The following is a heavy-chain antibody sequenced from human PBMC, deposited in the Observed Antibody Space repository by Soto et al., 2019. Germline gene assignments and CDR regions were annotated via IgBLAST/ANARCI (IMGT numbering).Heavy chain of an antibody. V-gene: IGHV4-61*01. J-gene: IGHJ4*02. CDR3: ARQISIAAAGYYFDS. D-gene: IGHD6-13*01. CDR1: GGSVSSGSYY. Sequence: SETLSLTCTVSGGSVSSGSYYWSWIRQPPGKGLEWIGYIYYSGSTNYNPSLKSRVTISVDTSKNQFSLKLSSVTAADTAVYYCARQISIAAAGYYFDSWGQGTLVTVSS. CDR2: IYYSGST.